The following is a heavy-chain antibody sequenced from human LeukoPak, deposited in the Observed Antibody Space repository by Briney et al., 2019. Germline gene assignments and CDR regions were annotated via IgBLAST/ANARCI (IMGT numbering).Heavy chain of an antibody. V-gene: IGHV3-11*06. J-gene: IGHJ4*02. D-gene: IGHD6-19*01. CDR2: ISSSNSHT. CDR3: ARDRKGYSSGWYDY. CDR1: GFTFSDYY. Sequence: GRSLRLPCAASGFTFSDYYMSWIRQAPGEGLEWVSYISSSNSHTNYADTVKGRFTISRDNAKNSLYLQMNSLRAEDTAVYYCARDRKGYSSGWYDYWGQGTLVTVSS.